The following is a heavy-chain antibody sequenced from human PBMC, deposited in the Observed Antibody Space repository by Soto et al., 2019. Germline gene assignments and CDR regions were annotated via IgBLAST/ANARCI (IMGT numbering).Heavy chain of an antibody. J-gene: IGHJ1*01. V-gene: IGHV3-11*01. CDR1: GFTFSDYY. D-gene: IGHD2-2*01. CDR2: ISGSGSTI. CDR3: ARDCSSSSCYGYFQP. Sequence: QVQLVESGGGLVKPGGSLRLSCAASGFTFSDYYMSWIRQAPGKGLEWVSHISGSGSTIYFADSVKGRFTISRDNAKNSLYLQMNSLRAEDTAVYYCARDCSSSSCYGYFQPWGQGTRVTVSS.